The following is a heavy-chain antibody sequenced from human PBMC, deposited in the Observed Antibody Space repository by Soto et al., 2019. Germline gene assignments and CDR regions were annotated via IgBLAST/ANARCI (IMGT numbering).Heavy chain of an antibody. V-gene: IGHV4-59*01. CDR3: ARCNHFYDYFDS. D-gene: IGHD3-16*01. CDR2: IYDRGST. J-gene: IGHJ4*02. CDR1: GGSLTSYY. Sequence: PSETLSLTCTVSGGSLTSYYWNWIRQPPGKGLEWIGYIYDRGSTNYKPSLKSRVTRSLDTSRSQFSLNLYSVTAADTAVYYCARCNHFYDYFDSWGQGIMVTVSS.